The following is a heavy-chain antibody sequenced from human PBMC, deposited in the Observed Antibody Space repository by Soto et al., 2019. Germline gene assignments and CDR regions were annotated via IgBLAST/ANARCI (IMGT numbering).Heavy chain of an antibody. CDR1: GYIFIHCF. D-gene: IGHD1-26*01. CDR2: INPSSGTT. Sequence: QVQLVQSGAEMKQPGASVKLSCQASGYIFIHCFMHWVRQAPGQGLEWMGGINPSSGTTTYAQKFHGRVTVTRDTSTSTVYMELSSLGSGDTAMYYCARSLGETTSLFDYWGQGSLVIVSA. J-gene: IGHJ4*02. V-gene: IGHV1-46*01. CDR3: ARSLGETTSLFDY.